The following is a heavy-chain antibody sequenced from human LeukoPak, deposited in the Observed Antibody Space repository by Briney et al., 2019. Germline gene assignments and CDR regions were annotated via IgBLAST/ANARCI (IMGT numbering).Heavy chain of an antibody. Sequence: GGSLRLSRAASGFNFNDYYMSWIRQAPGKGLEWVSYITTGRTLSYADSVKGRFTISRDNAKNSLFLQMKSLRVEDTAVYYCARVVSSRSTVGFEPWGQGPLVTVSS. J-gene: IGHJ5*02. CDR2: ITTGRTL. CDR1: GFNFNDYY. CDR3: ARVVSSRSTVGFEP. V-gene: IGHV3-11*04. D-gene: IGHD5/OR15-5a*01.